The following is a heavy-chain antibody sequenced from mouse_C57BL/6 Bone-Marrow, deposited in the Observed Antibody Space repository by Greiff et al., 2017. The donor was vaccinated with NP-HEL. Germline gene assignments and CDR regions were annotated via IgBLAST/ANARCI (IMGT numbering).Heavy chain of an antibody. J-gene: IGHJ4*01. CDR1: GYTFTSYW. Sequence: QVQLQQPGAELVKPGASVKVSCKASGYTFTSYWMHWVKQRPGQGLEWIGRIHPSDSDTNYNRKFKGKATLTVDKSSSTAYMQLSSLTSEDSAVYYCASSMTATGGYYYAMDYWGQGTSVTVSS. CDR3: ASSMTATGGYYYAMDY. V-gene: IGHV1-74*01. D-gene: IGHD2-4*01. CDR2: IHPSDSDT.